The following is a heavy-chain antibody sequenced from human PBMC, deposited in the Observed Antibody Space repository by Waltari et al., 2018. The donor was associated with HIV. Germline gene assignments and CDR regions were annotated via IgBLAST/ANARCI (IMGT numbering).Heavy chain of an antibody. D-gene: IGHD2-15*01. V-gene: IGHV3-48*02. CDR2: ISSSSSTI. J-gene: IGHJ5*02. CDR3: ARALSVVAPTGWFDP. CDR1: GFTFSSYS. Sequence: QLVESGGGLVQPGGSLRLSCAASGFTFSSYSMNWVRQAPGKGLEWVSYISSSSSTIYYADSVKGRFTISRDNAKNSLYLQMNSLRDEDTAVYYCARALSVVAPTGWFDPWGQGTLVTVSS.